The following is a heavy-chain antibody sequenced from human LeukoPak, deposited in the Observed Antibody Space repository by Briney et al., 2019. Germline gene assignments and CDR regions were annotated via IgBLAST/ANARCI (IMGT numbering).Heavy chain of an antibody. V-gene: IGHV4-34*01. CDR3: ARAIQRSGTSCYIDY. Sequence: SETLSLTCAVYGGSFSGYYWSWIRQPPGKGLEWIGEINHSGSTNYNPSLKSRVTISVDMSKNQFSLKLSSVTAADTAVYYCARAIQRSGTSCYIDYWGQGALVTVSS. CDR1: GGSFSGYY. CDR2: INHSGST. D-gene: IGHD2-2*01. J-gene: IGHJ4*02.